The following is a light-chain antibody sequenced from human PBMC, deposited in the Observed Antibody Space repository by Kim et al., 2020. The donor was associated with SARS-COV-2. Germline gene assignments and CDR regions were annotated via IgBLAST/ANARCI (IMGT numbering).Light chain of an antibody. J-gene: IGKJ4*01. Sequence: DIQMTQSPSSLSASVGDRVTITCRSSQNINTFLNWYQQKPGKAPQVLIYATSNLQAGVPSRFSGTGSGTYFTLTISSLEPDDFARYYCQQSYAIPRTFGGGTKVDIK. CDR3: QQSYAIPRT. V-gene: IGKV1-39*01. CDR2: ATS. CDR1: QNINTF.